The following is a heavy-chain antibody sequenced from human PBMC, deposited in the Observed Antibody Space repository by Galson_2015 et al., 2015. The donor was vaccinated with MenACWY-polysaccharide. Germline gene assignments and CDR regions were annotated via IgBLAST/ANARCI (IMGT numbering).Heavy chain of an antibody. V-gene: IGHV1-46*01. CDR1: GYTFTNYY. CDR3: ARAAYCTHYCYYYYYMDV. J-gene: IGHJ6*03. CDR2: VKPSGGHP. D-gene: IGHD2-8*01. Sequence: SVKVSCKASGYTFTNYYIHWVRQAPGLGLEWMGVVKPSGGHPIPGQKFPGRVTQTSGTSTSTVYLGGGRLGSDGTGLFYCARAAYCTHYCYYYYYMDVWGKGTTVTVSS.